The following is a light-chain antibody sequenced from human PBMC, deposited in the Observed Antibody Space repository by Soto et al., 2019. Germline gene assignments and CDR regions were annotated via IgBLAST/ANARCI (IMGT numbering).Light chain of an antibody. Sequence: EIVLTQSPGTLSLSPGERATLSCRASQSVSSSYLAWYQQKPGQAPRLLIYGASSRATGIPDRFSRSGSETDFTLTISRLEPEDFAVYYCQQYSNSRTVGQRTKEDIK. V-gene: IGKV3-20*01. CDR2: GAS. CDR1: QSVSSSY. CDR3: QQYSNSRT. J-gene: IGKJ1*01.